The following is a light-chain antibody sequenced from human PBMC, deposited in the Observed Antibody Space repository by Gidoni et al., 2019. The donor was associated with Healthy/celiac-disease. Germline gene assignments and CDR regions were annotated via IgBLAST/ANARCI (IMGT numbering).Light chain of an antibody. CDR3: AAWDDSLSGGV. CDR2: RKN. Sequence: QSVLTQPPSASGTPGQRGTISCSGSSSNIGSKYVYWYQQLPGTAPKLLIYRKNQRPPGVPDRFSGSKSGTSASLAISGLRSEDEADYYCAAWDDSLSGGVFGGGTKLTVL. CDR1: SSNIGSKY. J-gene: IGLJ3*02. V-gene: IGLV1-47*01.